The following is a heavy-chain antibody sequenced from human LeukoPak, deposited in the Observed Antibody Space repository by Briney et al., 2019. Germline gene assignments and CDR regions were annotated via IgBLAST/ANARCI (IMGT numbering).Heavy chain of an antibody. V-gene: IGHV4-59*01. J-gene: IGHJ6*02. D-gene: IGHD5-12*01. CDR2: IYCSGST. CDR3: ARSGLDSRYYFGMDV. Sequence: PSETLSLTCTVSGGSISSYYWSWIRQPPGGGLEWIGYIYCSGSTNYNPSLKRRVTISLDTSKSQFSLKLRSVTAADTAVYYCARSGLDSRYYFGMDVWGQGTTVTVSS. CDR1: GGSISSYY.